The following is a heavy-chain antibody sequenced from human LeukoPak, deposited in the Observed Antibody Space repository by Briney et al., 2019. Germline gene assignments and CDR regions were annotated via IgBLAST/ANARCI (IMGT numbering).Heavy chain of an antibody. CDR1: RFTFSNYA. J-gene: IGHJ5*02. CDR3: ARDLKAYGGNAGLQFDP. D-gene: IGHD4-23*01. Sequence: GRSLRLSCAASRFTFSNYAMHWVRQAPGEGLEWVAVISSDGSNKYYTESVRGRFTISRENSKNTLYRQMHSLRAEDTAIYYCARDLKAYGGNAGLQFDPWGQGTLVTVSS. CDR2: ISSDGSNK. V-gene: IGHV3-30-3*01.